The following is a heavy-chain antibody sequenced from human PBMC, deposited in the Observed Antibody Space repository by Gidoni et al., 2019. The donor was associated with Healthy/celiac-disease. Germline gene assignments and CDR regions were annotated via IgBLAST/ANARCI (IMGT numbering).Heavy chain of an antibody. J-gene: IGHJ4*02. CDR2: FDPEDGET. CDR3: ATGPYCGGDCNQDY. Sequence: QVQLVQSGAEVKKPGASVKVSCKVSGSPLPELSMHWVRQAPGKGLEWMGGFDPEDGETIYAQKFQGRVTMTEDTSTDTAYMELSSLRSEDTAVYYCATGPYCGGDCNQDYWGQGTLVTVSS. CDR1: GSPLPELS. D-gene: IGHD2-21*02. V-gene: IGHV1-24*01.